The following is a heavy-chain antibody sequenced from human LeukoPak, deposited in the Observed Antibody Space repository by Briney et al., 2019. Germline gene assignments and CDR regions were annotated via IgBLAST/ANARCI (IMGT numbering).Heavy chain of an antibody. CDR1: GYTFTSYG. J-gene: IGHJ5*02. CDR2: ISAYNGNT. CDR3: ARTYCSGGSCYSLNWFDP. D-gene: IGHD2-15*01. Sequence: ASVKVSCKASGYTFTSYGISWVRQAPGQGLEWMGWISAYNGNTNYAQKLQGRVTMTTDTSTSTAYMELRSLRSDDTAVYYCARTYCSGGSCYSLNWFDPWGQGTLVTVSS. V-gene: IGHV1-18*01.